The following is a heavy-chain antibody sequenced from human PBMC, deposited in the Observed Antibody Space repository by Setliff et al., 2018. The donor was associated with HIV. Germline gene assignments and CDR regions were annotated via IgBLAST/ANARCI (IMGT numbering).Heavy chain of an antibody. CDR1: GGSISGDF. V-gene: IGHV4-4*07. CDR3: ARQTATGTSATVDS. Sequence: PSETLSLTCTVSGGSISGDFWTWIRQPAGEGLEWIGRTHASGTTQCEPSLKNRCSMSIDTSKNQFPLKLSSVTAADTAVYYCARQTATGTSATVDSWGQGSLVTVSS. J-gene: IGHJ4*02. CDR2: THASGTT. D-gene: IGHD2-21*02.